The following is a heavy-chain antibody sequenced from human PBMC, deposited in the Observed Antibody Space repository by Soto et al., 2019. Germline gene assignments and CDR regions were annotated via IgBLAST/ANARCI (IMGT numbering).Heavy chain of an antibody. CDR1: GGTFSSYT. D-gene: IGHD2-2*01. V-gene: IGHV1-69*02. Sequence: GASVKVSCKASGGTFSSYTISWVRQAPGQGLEWMGRIIPILGIANYAQKFQGRVTITADKSTSTTYMELSSLRSEDTAVYYCARGIVVVPAAIGSWFDPWGQGTLVTVSS. CDR3: ARGIVVVPAAIGSWFDP. CDR2: IIPILGIA. J-gene: IGHJ5*02.